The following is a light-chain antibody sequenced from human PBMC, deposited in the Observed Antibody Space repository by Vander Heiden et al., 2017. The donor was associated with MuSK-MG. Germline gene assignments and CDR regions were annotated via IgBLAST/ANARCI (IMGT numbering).Light chain of an antibody. CDR2: DDV. CDR1: NMGGKS. CDR3: QLWDGSRDLVV. J-gene: IGLJ2*01. V-gene: IGLV3-21*02. Sequence: QAPSVSVAPGQTATIACGGDNMGGKSVHWYQQRPGQAPALVVYDDVERPSGIPERFSGSNSGNTATLTIKGVEAGDEADYYCQLWDGSRDLVVFGGGTKLTVL.